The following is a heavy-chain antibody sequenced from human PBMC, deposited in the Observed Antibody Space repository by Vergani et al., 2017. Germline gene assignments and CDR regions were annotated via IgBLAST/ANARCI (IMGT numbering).Heavy chain of an antibody. J-gene: IGHJ3*02. D-gene: IGHD5-18*01. Sequence: EVQLVESGGGLVKPGGSLRLSCAVSGLTFSNYFMNWVRQAPGKGLEWVSSISSSSSYIYYADSVKGRFTISRDNAKNSLYLQMNSLRAEETAVYYCARPRGYSYGSGAFDIWGQGTMVTVSS. CDR1: GLTFSNYF. CDR2: ISSSSSYI. V-gene: IGHV3-21*01. CDR3: ARPRGYSYGSGAFDI.